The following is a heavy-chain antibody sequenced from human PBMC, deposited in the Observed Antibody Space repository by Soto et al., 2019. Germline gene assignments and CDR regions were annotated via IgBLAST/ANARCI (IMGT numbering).Heavy chain of an antibody. V-gene: IGHV2-5*02. Sequence: QITLKESGPTLVKPTQTLTLTCTFSGFSLTTDRVGVGWIRQPPGEALEWLAVIYWDDSKTYRPSLESRLTITKDTSKNQVVLTMTNMDSVDTATYYCAHAYGGRSLYWGQGTLVTVSS. CDR3: AHAYGGRSLY. D-gene: IGHD1-26*01. CDR1: GFSLTTDRVG. CDR2: IYWDDSK. J-gene: IGHJ4*02.